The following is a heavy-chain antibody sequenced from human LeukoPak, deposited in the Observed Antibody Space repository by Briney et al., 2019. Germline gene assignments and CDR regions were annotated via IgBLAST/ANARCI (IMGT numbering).Heavy chain of an antibody. CDR1: GFTFSNYW. CDR3: ARTLFEYNDDSGPAY. Sequence: GGSLRLSCAASGFTFSNYWMHWVRQAPGKELVWVSRIRSDGRGTGYADAVKGRFTFSRDNAKNTLFLQMNSLRAEDTAVYYCARTLFEYNDDSGPAYWGQGTLVTVSS. V-gene: IGHV3-74*01. J-gene: IGHJ4*02. CDR2: IRSDGRGT. D-gene: IGHD6-19*01.